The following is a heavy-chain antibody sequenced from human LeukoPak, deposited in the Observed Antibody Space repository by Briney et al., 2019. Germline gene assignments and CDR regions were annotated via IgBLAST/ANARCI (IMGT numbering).Heavy chain of an antibody. J-gene: IGHJ4*02. CDR3: AKEYCSSTSCYITGDY. V-gene: IGHV3-30*02. Sequence: GGSLRLSCAASGFTFSSYGMHWVRQAPGKRLEWVAFIRYDGSNKYYADSVKGRFTISRDNSKNTLYLQMNSLRAEDTAVYYCAKEYCSSTSCYITGDYWGQGTLVTVSS. D-gene: IGHD2-2*02. CDR1: GFTFSSYG. CDR2: IRYDGSNK.